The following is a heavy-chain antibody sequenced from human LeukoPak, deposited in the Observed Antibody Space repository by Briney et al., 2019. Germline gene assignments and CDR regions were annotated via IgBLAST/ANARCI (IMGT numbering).Heavy chain of an antibody. J-gene: IGHJ4*02. V-gene: IGHV4-59*01. Sequence: SETLSLTCTASAGSISSYYWSWIRQPPGKGLEWIGYIYYSGSTNYNPSLKSRVTMSVDTSKNQFSLKLSSVTAADTAVYYCASRERRYDSSGYYRVFDYWGQGTLVTVSS. D-gene: IGHD3-22*01. CDR3: ASRERRYDSSGYYRVFDY. CDR2: IYYSGST. CDR1: AGSISSYY.